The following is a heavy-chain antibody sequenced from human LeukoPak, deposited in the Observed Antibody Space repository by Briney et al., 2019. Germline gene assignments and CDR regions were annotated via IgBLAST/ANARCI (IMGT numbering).Heavy chain of an antibody. Sequence: SETLSLTCAVYGGSFSGYYWNWIRQPPGKGLEWIGYIYYSGSTNYNPSLKSRVTISLDTSKNHFSLKLNSVTAADTAVYYCARGVYSGSYYVGYYFDYWGQGTLVTVSS. CDR2: IYYSGST. CDR1: GGSFSGYY. CDR3: ARGVYSGSYYVGYYFDY. J-gene: IGHJ4*02. V-gene: IGHV4-59*01. D-gene: IGHD1-26*01.